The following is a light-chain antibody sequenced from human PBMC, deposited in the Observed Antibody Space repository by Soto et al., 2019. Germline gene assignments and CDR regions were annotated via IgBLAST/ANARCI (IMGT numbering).Light chain of an antibody. CDR1: SSDVGGYNY. J-gene: IGLJ2*01. CDR3: SSFTSSITHVV. CDR2: EVS. V-gene: IGLV2-14*01. Sequence: QSALTQPASVSGSPGQSITISCTGTSSDVGGYNYVSWYQQHPGKAPKFIIYEVSNRPSGVSNRFSGSKSGNTASLTISGLQAEDEADYFCSSFTSSITHVVFGGGTKLTVL.